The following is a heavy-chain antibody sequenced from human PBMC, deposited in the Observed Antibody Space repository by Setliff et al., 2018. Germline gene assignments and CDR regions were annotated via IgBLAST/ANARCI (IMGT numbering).Heavy chain of an antibody. D-gene: IGHD3-16*01. V-gene: IGHV4-39*07. Sequence: PSETLSLTCTDSGDSISSGYYSWAWIRQTPGKGLEWVGSLSFPGDAYYNPSLKSRVSMSLDTSNNQFSLRVKSVTAADTALYSCARDPGFRSGTWALDNWGQGTLVTVS. CDR3: ARDPGFRSGTWALDN. CDR1: GDSISSGYYS. CDR2: LSFPGDA. J-gene: IGHJ4*02.